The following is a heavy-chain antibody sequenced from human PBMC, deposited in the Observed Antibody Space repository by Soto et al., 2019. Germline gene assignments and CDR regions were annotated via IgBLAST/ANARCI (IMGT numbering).Heavy chain of an antibody. CDR3: AKGGDLIVVVRGDV. CDR1: GFTFRTSA. D-gene: IGHD2-2*01. CDR2: ISGGGSI. J-gene: IGHJ6*02. Sequence: GGSLRLSCAASGFTFRTSAMSWVRQAPGKWLEWVSAISGGGSIFYADSVKGRFTISRDNSRNTLYLQMNSLRAEDTAVYYCAKGGDLIVVVRGDVWGQGXTVTVYS. V-gene: IGHV3-23*01.